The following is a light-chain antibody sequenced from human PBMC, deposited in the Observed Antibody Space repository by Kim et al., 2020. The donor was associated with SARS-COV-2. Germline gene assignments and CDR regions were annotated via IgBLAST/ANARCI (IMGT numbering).Light chain of an antibody. CDR3: QVWDSSSDHRV. V-gene: IGLV3-21*04. CDR1: NIGSKS. J-gene: IGLJ3*02. Sequence: SYELTQPPSVSVAPGKTARITCGGNNIGSKSVHWYQQKPGQAPVLVISYDSDRPSGIPERFSGSNSGNTATLTISRVEAGDEADYYCQVWDSSSDHRVFGGGTKLTVL. CDR2: YDS.